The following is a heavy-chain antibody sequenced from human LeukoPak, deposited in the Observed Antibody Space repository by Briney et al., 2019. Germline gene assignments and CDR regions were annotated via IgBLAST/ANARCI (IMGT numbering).Heavy chain of an antibody. V-gene: IGHV4-59*01. J-gene: IGHJ6*02. CDR2: IYYSGST. CDR3: ARDSIAAAGGGLNYYYYYGMDV. D-gene: IGHD6-13*01. Sequence: SETLSLTCTVSGGSIRSDYWSWIRQPPGKGLEWIGYIYYSGSTNYNPSLKSRVTISVDTSKNQFSLKLSSVTAADTAVYYCARDSIAAAGGGLNYYYYYGMDVWGQGTTVTVSS. CDR1: GGSIRSDY.